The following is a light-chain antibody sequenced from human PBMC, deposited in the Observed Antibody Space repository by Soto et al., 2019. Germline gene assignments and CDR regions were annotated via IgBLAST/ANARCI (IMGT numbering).Light chain of an antibody. CDR3: MDALYTPIT. J-gene: IGKJ5*01. V-gene: IGKV2-28*01. Sequence: DFVMSQSPLSLPVTLGEPASISCRSGQSLQHRNGYNYLAWYLQKPGQSPQLLIYLGSLRASGVPDRFRGSGSGTDFTLKISRVEAEDVGAYYCMDALYTPITVGRGTRL. CDR2: LGS. CDR1: QSLQHRNGYNY.